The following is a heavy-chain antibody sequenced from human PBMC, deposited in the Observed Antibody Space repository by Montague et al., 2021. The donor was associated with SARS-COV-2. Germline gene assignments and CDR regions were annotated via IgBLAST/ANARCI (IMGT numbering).Heavy chain of an antibody. Sequence: SETLSLTCTVSGRSIISTSSYWGWIRQPPGGGLEWIGSISHRENTFYNPSLKSPVTISVDTSKNQFSLKMISVTAADTGIYYCVRVPWYYYGSGAFDYWGQGTLVTVSA. CDR1: GRSIISTSSY. D-gene: IGHD3-10*01. V-gene: IGHV4-39*07. CDR3: VRVPWYYYGSGAFDY. J-gene: IGHJ4*02. CDR2: ISHRENT.